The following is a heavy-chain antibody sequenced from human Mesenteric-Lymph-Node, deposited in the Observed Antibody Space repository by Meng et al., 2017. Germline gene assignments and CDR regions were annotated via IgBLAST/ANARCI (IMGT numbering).Heavy chain of an antibody. CDR1: GGSISSSYW. V-gene: IGHV4-4*02. D-gene: IGHD5-24*01. CDR3: ATQESRDGHIPY. J-gene: IGHJ4*02. Sequence: QPPGLGPGLVEPSGPLSLTCVVSGGSISSSYWWTWVRQSPGKELEWIGEMYHSGTTNYNPSLKSRVTISMGKSNNQLSLKLNSVTAADTAVYYCATQESRDGHIPYWGQGTLVTVSS. CDR2: MYHSGTT.